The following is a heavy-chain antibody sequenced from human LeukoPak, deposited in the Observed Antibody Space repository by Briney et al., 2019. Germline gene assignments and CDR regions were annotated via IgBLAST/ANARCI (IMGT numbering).Heavy chain of an antibody. CDR1: GFTLRSYT. Sequence: GRSPRLSCAASGFTLRSYTMHWVRQAPGKGLECVAVISYDGTNKYYADSVKGRFTISRDNSKNTLYLQMNSLRAEDTAVYYCARDNPTYGGADYWGQGTLVTVSS. CDR2: ISYDGTNK. D-gene: IGHD4/OR15-4a*01. V-gene: IGHV3-30-3*01. CDR3: ARDNPTYGGADY. J-gene: IGHJ4*02.